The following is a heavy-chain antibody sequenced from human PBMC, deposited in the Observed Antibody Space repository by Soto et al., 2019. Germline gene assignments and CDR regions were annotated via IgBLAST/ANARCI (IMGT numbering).Heavy chain of an antibody. J-gene: IGHJ4*02. CDR3: ARGGDTSGSWPRY. CDR2: ISSSSTYI. Sequence: EVQLDQSGGGLVKPGGSLRLSCAASGFTFSSFSMNWVRQAPGKGLEWVSSISSSSTYIYYADSVKGRFTISRDDAKNSLYLQMNSLRVEDTAMYYCARGGDTSGSWPRYWGQGTLVTVSS. CDR1: GFTFSSFS. D-gene: IGHD3-22*01. V-gene: IGHV3-21*06.